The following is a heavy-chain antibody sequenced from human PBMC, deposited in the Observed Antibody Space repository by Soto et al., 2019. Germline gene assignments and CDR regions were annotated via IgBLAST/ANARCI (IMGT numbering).Heavy chain of an antibody. Sequence: QVQLVQSGAEVKKPGASVKVSCKASGYTFTNYGINWVRQAPGQGLEWMGWISPYNGNTKYAQNRQGRVTMTTDTSTTTAYMELRSLRSDDTAVYYCARSQGSDPFDPWGQGTLVTVSS. CDR3: ARSQGSDPFDP. CDR2: ISPYNGNT. J-gene: IGHJ5*02. CDR1: GYTFTNYG. V-gene: IGHV1-18*04. D-gene: IGHD6-25*01.